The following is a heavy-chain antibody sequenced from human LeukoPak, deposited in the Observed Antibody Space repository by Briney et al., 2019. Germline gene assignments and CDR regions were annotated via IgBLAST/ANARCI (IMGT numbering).Heavy chain of an antibody. CDR3: ARASFRGDYNWFDP. CDR2: INHSGST. Sequence: SETLSLTCGVYGGSFSGYYWSWIRQPPGKGLEWIGEINHSGSTNYNPSLKSRVTISVDTSKNQFSLKLSSVTAADTAVYYCARASFRGDYNWFDPWGQGTLVTVSS. V-gene: IGHV4-34*01. J-gene: IGHJ5*02. CDR1: GGSFSGYY. D-gene: IGHD3-10*01.